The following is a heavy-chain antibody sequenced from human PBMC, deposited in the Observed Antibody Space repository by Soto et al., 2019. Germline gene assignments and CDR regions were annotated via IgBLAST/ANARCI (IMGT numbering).Heavy chain of an antibody. V-gene: IGHV3-48*03. Sequence: EVQLVESGGGLVQPGGSLRLSCAASGFTFSSYEMNWVRQAPGKGLEWVSYINSGGTNIYYADSVKGRFTISRHSAKSSLHLQMNSLRAEDTAVYYCAREKGTDTGAIDNWGQGILVTVSS. CDR3: AREKGTDTGAIDN. D-gene: IGHD2-21*02. J-gene: IGHJ4*02. CDR1: GFTFSSYE. CDR2: INSGGTNI.